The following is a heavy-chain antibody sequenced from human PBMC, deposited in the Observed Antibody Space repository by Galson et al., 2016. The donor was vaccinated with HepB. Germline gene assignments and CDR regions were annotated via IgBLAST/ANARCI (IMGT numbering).Heavy chain of an antibody. D-gene: IGHD3-22*01. V-gene: IGHV1-69*13. J-gene: IGHJ6*02. CDR1: GGTFNTYA. Sequence: SVKVSCKASGGTFNTYAISWVRQAPGQGLDWMGGIIPVFGTPKYAQKFQGRVTITADVSTNTAYMELRSLTSEDTAIYYCARGGHDSSGYYFADYYFYSMDVWGQGTTVTVSS. CDR3: ARGGHDSSGYYFADYYFYSMDV. CDR2: IIPVFGTP.